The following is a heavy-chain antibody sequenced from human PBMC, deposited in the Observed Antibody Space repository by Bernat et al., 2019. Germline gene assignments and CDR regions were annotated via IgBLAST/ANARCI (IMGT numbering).Heavy chain of an antibody. CDR1: GFTFSSYA. CDR2: ILSDGSNE. D-gene: IGHD3-16*01. CDR3: ARDRAAGGFRYDY. Sequence: QVQLVESGGGVVQPGRSLRLSCAASGFTFSSYAMHWVRQAPGKGLEWVAVILSDGSNEYYVDSVKGRFTISRDNTKSTLYLQMHSLRAEDTAMYYCARDRAAGGFRYDYWGQGTLVTVSS. V-gene: IGHV3-30-3*01. J-gene: IGHJ4*02.